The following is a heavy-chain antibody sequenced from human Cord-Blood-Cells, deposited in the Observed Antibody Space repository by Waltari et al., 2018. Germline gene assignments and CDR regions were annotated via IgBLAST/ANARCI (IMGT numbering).Heavy chain of an antibody. CDR3: ARGRYDSLTGYSYYFDY. CDR2: INPNSGGT. CDR1: GYTFTGYY. D-gene: IGHD3-9*01. J-gene: IGHJ4*02. V-gene: IGHV1-2*02. Sequence: QVQLVQSGAEVKKPGASVKVSCKASGYTFTGYYMHWVRQAPGQGLEWMGWINPNSGGTNYAQKFQGRVTMTRDTSISTAYMELSRLRSDDTAVYYCARGRYDSLTGYSYYFDYWGQGTLVTVSS.